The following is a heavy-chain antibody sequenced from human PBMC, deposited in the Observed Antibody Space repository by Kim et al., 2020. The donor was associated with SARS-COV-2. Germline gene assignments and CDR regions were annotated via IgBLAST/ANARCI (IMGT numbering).Heavy chain of an antibody. CDR2: ISASGAAT. Sequence: GGSLRLSCAGSAFTFNKFAMAWVRQAPGKGLEWVAGISASGAATYYADSVKGRFTISRDNSKNTLNLQMNSLRVEDSATYYCAKYEWRSSFFFDFFDSLGQGSRVSVSS. D-gene: IGHD3-3*01. CDR1: AFTFNKFA. J-gene: IGHJ4*02. V-gene: IGHV3-23*01. CDR3: AKYEWRSSFFFDFFDS.